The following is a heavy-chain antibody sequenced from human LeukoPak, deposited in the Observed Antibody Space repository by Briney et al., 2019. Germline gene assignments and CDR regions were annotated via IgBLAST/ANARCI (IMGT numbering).Heavy chain of an antibody. V-gene: IGHV1-18*01. CDR1: GYTLTSYG. CDR2: ISAYNGNT. J-gene: IGHJ5*02. CDR3: ARERGVAAAGTGWFDP. Sequence: ASVKVSCKASGYTLTSYGISWVRQAPGQGLEWMGWISAYNGNTNYAQKLQGRVTMTTDTSTSTAYMELRSLRSDDTAVYYCARERGVAAAGTGWFDPWGQGTLVTVSS. D-gene: IGHD6-13*01.